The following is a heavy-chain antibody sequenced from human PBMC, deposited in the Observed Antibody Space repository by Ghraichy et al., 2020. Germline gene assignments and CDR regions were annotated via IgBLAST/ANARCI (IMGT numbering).Heavy chain of an antibody. J-gene: IGHJ4*02. Sequence: GGSLRLSCAASGFTFSSYAMHWVRQAPGKGLEWVAVISYDGSNKYYADSVKGRFTISRDNSKNTLYLQMNSLRAEDTAVYYCARPTLGYCTNGVCYTLCYWGQGSLVTVSP. D-gene: IGHD2-8*01. CDR3: ARPTLGYCTNGVCYTLCY. CDR1: GFTFSSYA. V-gene: IGHV3-30-3*01. CDR2: ISYDGSNK.